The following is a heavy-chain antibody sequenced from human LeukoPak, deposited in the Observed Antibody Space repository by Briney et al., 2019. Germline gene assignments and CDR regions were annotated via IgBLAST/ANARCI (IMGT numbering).Heavy chain of an antibody. D-gene: IGHD2-2*01. J-gene: IGHJ3*02. CDR1: GFTFSSYD. CDR2: ISYDGSNK. Sequence: QPGRSLRLSCAASGFTFSSYDMHWVRQAPGKGLEWVAVISYDGSNKYYAGSVKGRFTISRDNSKNTLYLQMNSLRAEDTAVYYCAKGAVVVPAAIPPGNDAFDIWGQGTMVTVSS. V-gene: IGHV3-30*18. CDR3: AKGAVVVPAAIPPGNDAFDI.